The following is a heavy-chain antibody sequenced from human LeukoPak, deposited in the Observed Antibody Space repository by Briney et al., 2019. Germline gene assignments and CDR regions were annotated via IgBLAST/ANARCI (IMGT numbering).Heavy chain of an antibody. D-gene: IGHD2-15*01. CDR2: ISAYNGDT. V-gene: IGHV1-18*01. J-gene: IGHJ3*02. CDR1: GYTFNMYS. Sequence: ASVKVSCKASGYTFNMYSIIWVRQAPGQGLEWMGWISAYNGDTKYAQNLQGRVTMTTDTSTSTAYMELRSLRSDDTAVYYCATCSGGSCYPDAFDIWGQGTMVTVSS. CDR3: ATCSGGSCYPDAFDI.